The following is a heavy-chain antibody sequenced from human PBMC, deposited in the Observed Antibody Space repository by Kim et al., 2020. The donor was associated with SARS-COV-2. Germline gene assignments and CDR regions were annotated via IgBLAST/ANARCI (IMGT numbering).Heavy chain of an antibody. CDR3: TRQYDRASAAPGD. CDR2: IRSKANSYAT. D-gene: IGHD3-22*01. CDR1: GFTFSGSA. Sequence: GGSLRLSCAASGFTFSGSAMHWVRQASGKGLEWVGRIRSKANSYATAYAASVKGRFTISRDDSKNTAYLQMNSLKTEDTAVYYCTRQYDRASAAPGDWGQGTLVTVSS. V-gene: IGHV3-73*01. J-gene: IGHJ4*02.